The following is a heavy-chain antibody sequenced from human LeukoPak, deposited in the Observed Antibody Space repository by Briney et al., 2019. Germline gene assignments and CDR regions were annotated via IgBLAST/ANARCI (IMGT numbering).Heavy chain of an antibody. V-gene: IGHV4-30-4*08. CDR2: IYYSGSTY. CDR3: ATYYDYVWGSPIDY. J-gene: IGHJ4*02. D-gene: IGHD3-16*01. Sequence: SETLSLTCTVSGGSISRGDYYWSWIRQSPGKGLEWIGCIYYSGSTYYYNPSLKSRITISVDTSKNQFSLKLSSVTAADTAVYYCATYYDYVWGSPIDYWGQGTLVTVSS. CDR1: GGSISRGDYY.